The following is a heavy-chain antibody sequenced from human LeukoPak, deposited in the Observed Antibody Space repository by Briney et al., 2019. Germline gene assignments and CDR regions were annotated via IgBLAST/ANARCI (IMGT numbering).Heavy chain of an antibody. D-gene: IGHD3-10*01. CDR1: GGSLNSLNYY. CDR3: ARYGLSSYFDF. J-gene: IGHJ4*02. V-gene: IGHV4-39*01. CDR2: VFYNGNA. Sequence: SETLSLTCTVSGGSLNSLNYYWGWIRHPPGKGLEWIGNVFYNGNAFYTPSLKSRIAISADTSKNQFSLKLTSVTAADTGIYYCARYGLSSYFDFGGQGTLVTVSS.